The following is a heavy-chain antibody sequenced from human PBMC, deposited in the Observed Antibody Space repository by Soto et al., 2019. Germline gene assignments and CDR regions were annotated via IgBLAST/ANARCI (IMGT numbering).Heavy chain of an antibody. J-gene: IGHJ4*02. V-gene: IGHV1-2*04. CDR1: GYTFTGYY. D-gene: IGHD3-3*01. CDR2: INPNSGGT. Sequence: GASVKLSCKASGYTFTGYYMHWVRQAPGQGLEWMGWINPNSGGTNYAQKFQGWVTMTRDTSISTAYMELSRLRSDDTAVYYCARGLGPGYYDFWSGYYTGLYFDYWGQGTLVTVSS. CDR3: ARGLGPGYYDFWSGYYTGLYFDY.